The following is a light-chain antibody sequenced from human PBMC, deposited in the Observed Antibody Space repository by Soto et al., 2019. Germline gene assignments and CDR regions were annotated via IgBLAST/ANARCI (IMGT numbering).Light chain of an antibody. J-gene: IGLJ1*01. CDR1: SSDIGAYIY. Sequence: QSVLTQPPSASGSPGQSVTISCTGTSSDIGAYIYVSWYQQHPGKAPKLMISELSRRPSALPERFSASKSGNTASLTVSGLQSDYEAHYYCSSYAGSNNVVFGTGTKVTVL. V-gene: IGLV2-8*01. CDR2: ELS. CDR3: SSYAGSNNVV.